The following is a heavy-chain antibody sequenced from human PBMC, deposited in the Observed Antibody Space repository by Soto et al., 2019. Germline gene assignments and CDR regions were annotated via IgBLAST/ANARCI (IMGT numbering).Heavy chain of an antibody. J-gene: IGHJ5*02. Sequence: ASVKVSCKASGYIFINYGITWVRQAPGQGLEWMGWISGYNGNTNYAQKFQGRVTMSTDTTTSTAYMELTSLRSDDTAVYYCARDEVPAANWLDPWGQGTLVTASS. CDR2: ISGYNGNT. CDR3: ARDEVPAANWLDP. V-gene: IGHV1-18*01. CDR1: GYIFINYG. D-gene: IGHD2-2*01.